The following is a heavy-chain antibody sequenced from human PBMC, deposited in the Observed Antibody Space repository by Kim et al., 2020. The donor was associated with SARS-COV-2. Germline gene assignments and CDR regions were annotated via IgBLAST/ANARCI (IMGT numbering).Heavy chain of an antibody. CDR1: GLIFSRYA. J-gene: IGHJ3*02. Sequence: GGSLRLSCAASGLIFSRYAMGWLRQAPGKGLEWVSSIRASGGGTQYADSVKGRFTISRDNSKNTIYLEMNNLGADDTALYFCARDPNGDYMGTFDIWGRGTMVTVSS. D-gene: IGHD4-17*01. V-gene: IGHV3-23*01. CDR2: IRASGGGT. CDR3: ARDPNGDYMGTFDI.